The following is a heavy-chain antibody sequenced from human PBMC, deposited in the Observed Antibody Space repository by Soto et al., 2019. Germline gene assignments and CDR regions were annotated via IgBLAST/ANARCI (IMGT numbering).Heavy chain of an antibody. CDR1: GFTVSSNY. Sequence: GGSLRLSCAASGFTVSSNYMSWVRQAPGKGLEWVSVIYSSGSTYYADSVKGRFTISRDNSKNTLYPQMNSLRVEDTAVYYCARDSGYDYWGQGTLVTVSS. J-gene: IGHJ4*02. V-gene: IGHV3-53*01. CDR3: ARDSGYDY. CDR2: IYSSGST. D-gene: IGHD5-12*01.